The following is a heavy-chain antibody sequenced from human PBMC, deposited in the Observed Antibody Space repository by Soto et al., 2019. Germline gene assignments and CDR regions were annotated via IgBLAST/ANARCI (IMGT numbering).Heavy chain of an antibody. D-gene: IGHD6-13*01. CDR1: GFTFSSYA. Sequence: PGGSLRLSCAASGFTFSSYAMSWVRQALGKGLEWVSAISGSGGSTYYADSVKGRFTISRDNSKNTLYLQMNSLRAEDTAVYYCAKASRIAAAGRYYYYYGMDVWGQGTTVTV. V-gene: IGHV3-23*01. J-gene: IGHJ6*02. CDR2: ISGSGGST. CDR3: AKASRIAAAGRYYYYYGMDV.